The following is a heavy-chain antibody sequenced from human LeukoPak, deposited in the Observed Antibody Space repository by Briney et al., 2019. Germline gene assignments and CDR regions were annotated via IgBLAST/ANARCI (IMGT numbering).Heavy chain of an antibody. CDR1: GFTFSSYA. J-gene: IGHJ5*02. V-gene: IGHV3-66*01. Sequence: GGSLRLSCAASGFTFSSYAMSWVRQAPGKGLEWVSVIYSDGSTYYADSVKGRFTISRDNSKNTLYLQMNSLRAEDTAVYYCARDNGPGWFDPWGQGTLVTVSS. CDR2: IYSDGST. D-gene: IGHD2-8*01. CDR3: ARDNGPGWFDP.